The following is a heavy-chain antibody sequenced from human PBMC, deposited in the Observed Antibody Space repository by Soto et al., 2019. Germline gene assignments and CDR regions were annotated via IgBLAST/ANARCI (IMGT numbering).Heavy chain of an antibody. D-gene: IGHD2-21*02. V-gene: IGHV1-18*04. CDR1: GYAFTSYG. Sequence: QVQLVQSGPEVKKPGASVKISCKASGYAFTSYGFSWVRQAPGQGLEWMGWISAYNGHTHYAQNLQGRVTMTTDTSTTTAYMELRSLRSDDTAVYYCARANVVVTAYDYWGQGTLVTVSS. CDR2: ISAYNGHT. J-gene: IGHJ4*02. CDR3: ARANVVVTAYDY.